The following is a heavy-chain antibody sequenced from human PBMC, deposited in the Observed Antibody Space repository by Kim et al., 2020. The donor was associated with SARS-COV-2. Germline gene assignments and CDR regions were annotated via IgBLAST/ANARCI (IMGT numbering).Heavy chain of an antibody. V-gene: IGHV4-39*07. D-gene: IGHD4-17*01. CDR2: IYYSGST. J-gene: IGHJ4*02. CDR3: AGDRGHYGGHSPPSYYFDY. CDR1: GGSISSSSYY. Sequence: SETLSLTCTASGGSISSSSYYWGWLRQTPGKGREWIVSIYYSGSTYYNPSLKSPFTKSVDTSKTPFSLKLSSVTAAETAVYYCAGDRGHYGGHSPPSYYFDYWGQGTLVTVSS.